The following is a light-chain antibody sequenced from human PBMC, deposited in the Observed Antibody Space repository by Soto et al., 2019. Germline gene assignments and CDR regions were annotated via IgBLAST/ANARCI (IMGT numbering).Light chain of an antibody. V-gene: IGLV2-14*03. Sequence: QSALTQPASVSGSPGQSLTISCTGTISDIGAYNFVSWYQQHPGKAPKLMLYDVNIRPSGVSNRFSGSKSGNTASLTISGLQAEDEADYDCTSWTTSTTMIFGGGTQLTVL. CDR2: DVN. J-gene: IGLJ2*01. CDR1: ISDIGAYNF. CDR3: TSWTTSTTMI.